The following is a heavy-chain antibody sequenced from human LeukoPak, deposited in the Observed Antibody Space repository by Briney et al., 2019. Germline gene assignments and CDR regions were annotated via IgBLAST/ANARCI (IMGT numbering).Heavy chain of an antibody. V-gene: IGHV3-7*01. CDR2: INHDGRET. J-gene: IGHJ2*01. D-gene: IGHD6-13*01. CDR3: AKGYIIAGRQWYLDL. CDR1: GFAFSDYT. Sequence: GGSLRLSCAASGFAFSDYTMNWVRQAPGKGLEWVANINHDGRETYYADSVKGRFIISRDNAKDSLYLQMNSLRAEDAAVYYCAKGYIIAGRQWYLDLWGRGTLVGVSS.